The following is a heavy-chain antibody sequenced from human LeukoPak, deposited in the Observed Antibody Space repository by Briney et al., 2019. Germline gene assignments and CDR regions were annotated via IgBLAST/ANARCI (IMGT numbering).Heavy chain of an antibody. Sequence: ASVKVSCKASGYTFTGYYMHWVRQAPGQGLEWMGWINPNSGGTNYAQKFQGRVTMTRDTSISTAYMELSRLRSDDTAVYYCARAHYDILTGYSYYPVYWGQGTLVTVSS. CDR2: INPNSGGT. J-gene: IGHJ4*02. D-gene: IGHD3-9*01. V-gene: IGHV1-2*02. CDR1: GYTFTGYY. CDR3: ARAHYDILTGYSYYPVY.